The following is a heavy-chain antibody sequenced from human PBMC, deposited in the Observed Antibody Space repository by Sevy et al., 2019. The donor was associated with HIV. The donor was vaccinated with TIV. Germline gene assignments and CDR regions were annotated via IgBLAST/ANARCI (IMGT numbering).Heavy chain of an antibody. CDR2: INAGNGNT. CDR3: ARGETTFAQYYFDY. Sequence: ASVKVSCKASGYTFTSYAMHWVRQAPGQRLEWMGWINAGNGNTKYSQKFQGRVTITRDTSASIAYMELSSLRSEDTAVYYCARGETTFAQYYFDYWGQGTLVTVSS. J-gene: IGHJ4*02. D-gene: IGHD3-16*01. CDR1: GYTFTSYA. V-gene: IGHV1-3*01.